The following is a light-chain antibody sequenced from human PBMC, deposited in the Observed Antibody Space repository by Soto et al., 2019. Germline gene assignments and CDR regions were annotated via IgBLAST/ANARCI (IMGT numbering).Light chain of an antibody. J-gene: IGLJ2*01. V-gene: IGLV1-40*01. Sequence: QSVLTQPPSVSGAPGQRVTISCTGGSSNIGAGYDVHWYQQLPGTAPKLLIYGNINRPFGVPDRFSGSKSATSASLAITGLQAGDEADYYCQSYDSSLSGVVFGGGTQLTVL. CDR1: SSNIGAGYD. CDR3: QSYDSSLSGVV. CDR2: GNI.